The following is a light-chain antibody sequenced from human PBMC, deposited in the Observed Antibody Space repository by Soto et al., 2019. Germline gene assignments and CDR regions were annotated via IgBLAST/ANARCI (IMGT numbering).Light chain of an antibody. Sequence: GDRLTITCRASQSISTYLNWYQQRPGKTPKLLIYSTSNLQSGVPSRFSGSGSGTDFTLTISSLQPEDFATYYCQQSYKTSWTFGQGTKVEIK. CDR1: QSISTY. CDR3: QQSYKTSWT. J-gene: IGKJ1*01. V-gene: IGKV1-39*01. CDR2: STS.